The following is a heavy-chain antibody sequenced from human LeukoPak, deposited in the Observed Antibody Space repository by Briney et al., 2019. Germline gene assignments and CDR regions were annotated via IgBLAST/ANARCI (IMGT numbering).Heavy chain of an antibody. V-gene: IGHV3-23*01. J-gene: IGHJ6*02. CDR1: GFTFSSYA. D-gene: IGHD3-9*01. Sequence: PGGSLRLSCAASGFTFSSYAMSWVRQAPGKGLEWVSAISGSGGSTYYADSVKGRFTISRDNSKNTLYLQMNGLRAEDTAVYYCARDRVHYDILTGRYYYYYGMDVWGQGTTVTVSS. CDR2: ISGSGGST. CDR3: ARDRVHYDILTGRYYYYYGMDV.